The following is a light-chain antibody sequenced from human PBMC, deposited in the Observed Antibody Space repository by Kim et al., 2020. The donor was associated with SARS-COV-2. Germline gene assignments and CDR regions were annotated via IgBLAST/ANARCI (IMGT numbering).Light chain of an antibody. CDR2: NAS. V-gene: IGKV1-17*01. J-gene: IGKJ4*01. CDR3: LQLTDYPLT. CDR1: QDIRKD. Sequence: AAVGDRVTIACRESQDIRKDLGWYQQEPGKAPKRLMYNASNLQSGVPSRFSGSGSGAEFTLTISSLQPEDFGTYYCLQLTDYPLTFGGGTKVDIK.